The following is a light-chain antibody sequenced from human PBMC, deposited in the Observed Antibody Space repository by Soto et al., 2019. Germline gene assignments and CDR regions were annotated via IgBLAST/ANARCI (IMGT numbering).Light chain of an antibody. J-gene: IGLJ2*01. CDR1: SSNIGRNY. Sequence: QSVLTQTPSVSGTPGQRVNISCSGSSSNIGRNYVYWYHQFPGTAPKLLIYRDNERPSGVPDRFSGSKSGTSASLAISGLRSGDEADYHCATWDDSLGGPVFGGGTKLTV. CDR2: RDN. V-gene: IGLV1-47*01. CDR3: ATWDDSLGGPV.